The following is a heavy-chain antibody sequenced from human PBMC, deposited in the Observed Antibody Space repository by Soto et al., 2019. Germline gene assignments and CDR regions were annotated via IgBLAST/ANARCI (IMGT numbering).Heavy chain of an antibody. CDR2: ISAYTGNT. Sequence: SSDPVSDRGSSFSFPDYGFTWVRQAPGEGLEWMGWISAYTGNTNYAQKVQGRVTMSTDTSTSIAYLELRSLRSDDTAVYYCARGPDSGSRAHFDCWGQGTLVPVS. CDR1: SFSFPDYG. V-gene: IGHV1-18*01. CDR3: ARGPDSGSRAHFDC. J-gene: IGHJ4*02. D-gene: IGHD1-26*01.